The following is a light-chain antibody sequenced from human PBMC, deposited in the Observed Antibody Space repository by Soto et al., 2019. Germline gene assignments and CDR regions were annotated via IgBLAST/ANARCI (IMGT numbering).Light chain of an antibody. CDR3: EAWDDSLNGPV. Sequence: QSVLTQPPSASGTPGQKITISCSGSTSDIGSNTVNWYQQVPGTAPKLLIYANNQRPSGVPDRFSGSKSGTSASLAISGLQSEDEADYYCEAWDDSLNGPVFGGGTKLTV. CDR2: ANN. CDR1: TSDIGSNT. J-gene: IGLJ3*02. V-gene: IGLV1-44*01.